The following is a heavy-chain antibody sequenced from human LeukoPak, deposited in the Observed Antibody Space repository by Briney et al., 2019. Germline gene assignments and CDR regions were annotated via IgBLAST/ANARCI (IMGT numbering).Heavy chain of an antibody. CDR3: ATETNGRHYDY. D-gene: IGHD1-14*01. CDR2: IDNDGSDR. J-gene: IGHJ4*02. CDR1: GFTFRNYW. V-gene: IGHV3-74*01. Sequence: PGGSLRLSCAASGFTFRNYWIHWVRQAPGKGLVWISRIDNDGSDRIYADSVKGRFTISRDNANNFLYLQMNSLRAEDTAVYYCATETNGRHYDYWGQGTLLTVSS.